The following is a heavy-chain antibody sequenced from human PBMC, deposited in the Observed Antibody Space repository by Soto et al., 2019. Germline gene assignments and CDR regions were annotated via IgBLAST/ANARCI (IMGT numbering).Heavy chain of an antibody. V-gene: IGHV4-34*01. CDR3: ARNPRLGRFLEWLSPPNYYYYGMDV. CDR2: INHSGST. D-gene: IGHD3-3*01. CDR1: GGSFSGYY. Sequence: KSSETLSLTCAVYGGSFSGYYWSWIRQPPGKGLEWIGEINHSGSTNYNPSLKSRVTISVDTSKNQFSLKLSSVTAADTAVYYCARNPRLGRFLEWLSPPNYYYYGMDVWGQGTTVTVSS. J-gene: IGHJ6*02.